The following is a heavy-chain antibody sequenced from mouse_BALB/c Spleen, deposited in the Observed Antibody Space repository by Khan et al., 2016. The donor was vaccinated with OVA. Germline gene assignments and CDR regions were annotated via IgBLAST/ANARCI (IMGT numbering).Heavy chain of an antibody. CDR3: ARATGTYAMDY. CDR2: IYPGSGNT. D-gene: IGHD4-1*01. J-gene: IGHJ4*01. CDR1: GYTFTDYY. Sequence: QVQLKQSGPELVKPGASVQISCKASGYTFTDYYINWVKQKPGQGLEWIGWIYPGSGNTKYNEKFKGKATLTVDTSSSTAYMQLSSLTSEDTAVYFCARATGTYAMDYWGQGTSVTVSS. V-gene: IGHV1-84*02.